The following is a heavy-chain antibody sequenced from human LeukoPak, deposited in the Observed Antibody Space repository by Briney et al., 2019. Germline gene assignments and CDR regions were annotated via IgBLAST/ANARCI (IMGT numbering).Heavy chain of an antibody. J-gene: IGHJ6*03. CDR1: GGSFSGYY. CDR3: ARHRYYYGSGVYYYYMDV. D-gene: IGHD3-10*01. CDR2: INHSGST. Sequence: SETLSLTCAVCGGSFSGYYWSWIRQPPGKGLEWIGEINHSGSTNYNPSLKSRVTISVDTSKNQFSLKLSSVTAADTAVYYCARHRYYYGSGVYYYYMDVWGKGTTVTISS. V-gene: IGHV4-34*01.